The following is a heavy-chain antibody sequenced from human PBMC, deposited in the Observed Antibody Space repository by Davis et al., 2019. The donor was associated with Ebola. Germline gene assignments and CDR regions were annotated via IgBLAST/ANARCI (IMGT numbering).Heavy chain of an antibody. J-gene: IGHJ4*02. V-gene: IGHV5-10-1*04. CDR1: GYSFTSYW. CDR3: ARVSSDYDHFFDY. Sequence: GESLKISCKGSGYSFTSYWISWVRQMPGKGLEWMGRIDPSDSYTNYSPSFQGQVTTSVDKSISTAYLQWSSLKASDTAMYYCARVSSDYDHFFDYWAQGTLVTVSS. CDR2: IDPSDSYT. D-gene: IGHD5-12*01.